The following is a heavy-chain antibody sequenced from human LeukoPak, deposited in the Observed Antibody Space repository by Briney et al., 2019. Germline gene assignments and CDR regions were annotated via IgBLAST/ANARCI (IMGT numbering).Heavy chain of an antibody. D-gene: IGHD2-8*01. CDR1: GFTFSSYG. CDR3: ARDKIMRNYYYYGMDV. CDR2: IWYDGSNK. V-gene: IGHV3-33*01. J-gene: IGHJ6*02. Sequence: GGSLRLSCAASGFTFSSYGMHWVRQAPGKGLEWVAVIWYDGSNKYYADSVKGRFTISRDNSKNTLYLQMNSLRAEDTAVYYCARDKIMRNYYYYGMDVWGRGTTVTVSS.